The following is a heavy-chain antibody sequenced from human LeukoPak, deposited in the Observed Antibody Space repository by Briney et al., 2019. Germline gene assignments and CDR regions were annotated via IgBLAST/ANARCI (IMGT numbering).Heavy chain of an antibody. CDR1: GYSFTGYH. V-gene: IGHV1-2*02. CDR2: INPNSGGT. Sequence: ASVKVSCKTSGYSFTGYHIHWVRQAPGQGLEWMGWINPNSGGTNFAQKFPARVTLTRDTSISTVYMELSGLRSDDTAIYYCARDSNQDYGGNSADHWGQGTLVTVSS. CDR3: ARDSNQDYGGNSADH. D-gene: IGHD4-23*01. J-gene: IGHJ4*02.